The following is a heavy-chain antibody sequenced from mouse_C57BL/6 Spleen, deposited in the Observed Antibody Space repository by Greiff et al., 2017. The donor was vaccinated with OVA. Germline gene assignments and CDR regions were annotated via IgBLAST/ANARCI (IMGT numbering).Heavy chain of an antibody. D-gene: IGHD1-1*01. CDR1: GYTFTSYW. CDR2: IYPSDSET. V-gene: IGHV1-61*01. CDR3: ARLKDYGSSYGYFDV. Sequence: QVQLQQPGAELVRPGSSVKLSCKASGYTFTSYWMDWVKQRPGQGLEWIGNIYPSDSETHYNQKFKDKATLTVDKSSSTAYMQLSSLTSEDSAVYYCARLKDYGSSYGYFDVWGTGTTGTVSS. J-gene: IGHJ1*03.